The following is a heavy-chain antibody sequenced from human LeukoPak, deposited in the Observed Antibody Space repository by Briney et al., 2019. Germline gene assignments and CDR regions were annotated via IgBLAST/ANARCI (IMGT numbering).Heavy chain of an antibody. J-gene: IGHJ4*02. D-gene: IGHD6-19*01. CDR3: AKAVAGTN. V-gene: IGHV3-9*01. Sequence: PGGSLRLSCAASGFTFDDYAMHWVRQAPGKGLEWVSGISWNSGSIGYADSVKGRFTISRDNSKNTLYLQMNSLRAEDTAVYYCAKAVAGTNWGQGTLVTVSS. CDR1: GFTFDDYA. CDR2: ISWNSGSI.